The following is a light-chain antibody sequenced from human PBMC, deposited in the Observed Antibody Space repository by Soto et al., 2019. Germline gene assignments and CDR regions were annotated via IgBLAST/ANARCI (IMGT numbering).Light chain of an antibody. Sequence: DIRMSLSPSSVSASGIARVTRIVRASQSVSTLLAFYQQKPGKAPKVLIYDASSGAGGVPSRFTGSGSGTEFTLTISSLQTDDFATYYCQQYSVYLTFGQGTKVDIK. CDR3: QQYSVYLT. V-gene: IGKV1-5*02. CDR1: QSVSTL. J-gene: IGKJ1*01. CDR2: DAS.